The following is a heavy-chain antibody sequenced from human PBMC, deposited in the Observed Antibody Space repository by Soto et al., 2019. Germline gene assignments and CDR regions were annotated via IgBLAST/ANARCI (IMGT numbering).Heavy chain of an antibody. CDR1: GYSFTSYW. J-gene: IGHJ6*02. CDR2: IYPGDSDT. V-gene: IGHV5-51*01. CDR3: ARQPVEMATISYYYYGMDV. Sequence: LGESLKISCKGSGYSFTSYWIGWVRQMPGKGLEWMGIIYPGDSDTRYSPSFQGQVTISADKSISTAYLQWSSLKASDTAMYYCARQPVEMATISYYYYGMDVWGQGTTVTVSS. D-gene: IGHD5-12*01.